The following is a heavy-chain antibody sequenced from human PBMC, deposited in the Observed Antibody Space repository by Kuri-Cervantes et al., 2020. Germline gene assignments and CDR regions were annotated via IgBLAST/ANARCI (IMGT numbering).Heavy chain of an antibody. CDR1: GYTFTSYW. CDR3: ARPAGNSSGWSVLLDY. D-gene: IGHD6-19*01. V-gene: IGHV5-51*01. CDR2: IYPGDSDT. J-gene: IGHJ4*02. Sequence: GGSLRLSCKVSGYTFTSYWIVWLRQMPGKGLEWMGIIYPGDSDTRYSPSYQGQVTISADKSISTAYLQWSSLKASDTAMYYCARPAGNSSGWSVLLDYWGQGTLVTVSS.